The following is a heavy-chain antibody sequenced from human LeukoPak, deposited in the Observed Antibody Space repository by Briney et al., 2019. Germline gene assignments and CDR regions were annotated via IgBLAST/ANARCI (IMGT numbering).Heavy chain of an antibody. CDR2: IIPILGIA. V-gene: IGHV1-69*04. CDR3: ARGVVGFPTVVTQGAFDI. D-gene: IGHD4-23*01. CDR1: GGTFSSYA. Sequence: SVKVSCKASGGTFSSYAISWVRQAPGQGLEWMGRIIPILGIANYAQKFQGRVTITADKSTSTAYMELSSLRSEDTAVYYCARGVVGFPTVVTQGAFDIWGQGTMVTVSS. J-gene: IGHJ3*02.